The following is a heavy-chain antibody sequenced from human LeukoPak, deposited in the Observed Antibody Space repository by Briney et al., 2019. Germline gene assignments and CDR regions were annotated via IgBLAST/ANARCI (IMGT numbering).Heavy chain of an antibody. V-gene: IGHV1-69*05. Sequence: VASVKVSCKASGGTFSSYAISWVRQAPGQGLEWMGGIIPIFGTANYAQKFQGRVTMTRNTSISTAYMELSSLRSEDTAVYYCARGSIAVADWGQGTLVTVSS. CDR2: IIPIFGTA. D-gene: IGHD6-19*01. J-gene: IGHJ4*02. CDR1: GGTFSSYA. CDR3: ARGSIAVAD.